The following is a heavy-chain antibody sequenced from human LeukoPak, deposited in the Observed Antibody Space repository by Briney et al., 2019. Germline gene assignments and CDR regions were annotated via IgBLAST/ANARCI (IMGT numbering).Heavy chain of an antibody. Sequence: GRSLRLSCAASGFTFDGYAIYWVRQAPGKGLEWVSGIDWKNDIIGYADSVRGRFTISRDNAKNSLYLQMNSLSAEDTAFYYCAKGGYSRGWSYVDVWGQGTTVTVSS. CDR2: IDWKNDII. J-gene: IGHJ6*02. CDR1: GFTFDGYA. D-gene: IGHD6-19*01. V-gene: IGHV3-9*01. CDR3: AKGGYSRGWSYVDV.